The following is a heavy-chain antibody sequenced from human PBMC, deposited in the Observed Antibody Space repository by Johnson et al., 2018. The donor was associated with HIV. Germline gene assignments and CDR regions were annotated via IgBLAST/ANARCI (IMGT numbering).Heavy chain of an antibody. CDR2: IKQDGTEK. J-gene: IGHJ3*02. CDR3: AKGGSSWSDDAFDI. CDR1: GFTFKSYW. V-gene: IGHV3-7*01. Sequence: VQLVESGGGLVQPGGSLRLSCAASGFTFKSYWMSWVRQAPGEGPEWVANIKQDGTEKYYGDSMRGRFTISRDNARNSLYLEMNGLRAEDTAVYYCAKGGSSWSDDAFDIWGQGTMVTVSS. D-gene: IGHD6-13*01.